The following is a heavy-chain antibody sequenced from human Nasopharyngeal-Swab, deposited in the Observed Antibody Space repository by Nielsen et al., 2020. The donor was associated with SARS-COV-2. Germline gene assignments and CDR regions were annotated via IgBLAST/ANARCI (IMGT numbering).Heavy chain of an antibody. V-gene: IGHV3-7*03. CDR1: GCVFTTYW. CDR3: ARNTLLDS. CDR2: IKQDGSEK. D-gene: IGHD3-16*01. Sequence: GESLKISCATSGCVFTTYWMTWVRQAPGKGLEWLALIKQDGSEKYDADSVKGRFTISRDNAENSLFLQMHSLPGDDTAIYYCARNTLLDSWGQGTLVAVSS. J-gene: IGHJ5*01.